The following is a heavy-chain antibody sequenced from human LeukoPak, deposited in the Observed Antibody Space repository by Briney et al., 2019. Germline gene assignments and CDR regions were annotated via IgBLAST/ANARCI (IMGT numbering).Heavy chain of an antibody. Sequence: GGSLRLSCAASGFTFSSYAMSWVRQAPGKGLEWVSTLRGSGGNTYYADSVKGRVTISRDNSKNTLYLQMNSLRAEDTAVCHCAKGSYYYDSADYFDYWGQGTLVTVSS. CDR2: LRGSGGNT. CDR3: AKGSYYYDSADYFDY. CDR1: GFTFSSYA. V-gene: IGHV3-23*01. D-gene: IGHD3-22*01. J-gene: IGHJ4*02.